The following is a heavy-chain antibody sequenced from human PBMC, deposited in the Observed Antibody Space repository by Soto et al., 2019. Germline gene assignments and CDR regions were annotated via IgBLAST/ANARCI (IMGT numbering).Heavy chain of an antibody. D-gene: IGHD2-2*01. V-gene: IGHV1-69*02. CDR3: ASGSSMPHRFDP. Sequence: ASVKVSCKASRGTFSSYTISWVRQAPGQGLEWMGRIIPILGIANYAQKFQGRVTITADKSTSTAYMELSSLRSEDTAVYYCASGSSMPHRFDPWGQGTLVTVSS. J-gene: IGHJ5*02. CDR2: IIPILGIA. CDR1: RGTFSSYT.